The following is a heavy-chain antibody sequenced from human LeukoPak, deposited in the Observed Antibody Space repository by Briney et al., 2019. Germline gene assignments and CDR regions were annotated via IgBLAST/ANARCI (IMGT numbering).Heavy chain of an antibody. CDR3: ARATRNCSGGSCHSDLIDY. V-gene: IGHV4-30-4*08. CDR1: GGSISSGDYY. CDR2: IYYSGST. D-gene: IGHD2-15*01. J-gene: IGHJ4*02. Sequence: SQTLSLTCTVSGGSISSGDYYWSWIRQPPGKGLEWIGYIYYSGSTYYNPSLKSRVTISVDTSKNQFSLKLSSVTAADTAVYYCARATRNCSGGSCHSDLIDYWGQGTLVTVSS.